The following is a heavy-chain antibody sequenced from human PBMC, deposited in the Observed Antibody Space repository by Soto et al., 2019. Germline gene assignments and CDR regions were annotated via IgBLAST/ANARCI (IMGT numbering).Heavy chain of an antibody. Sequence: QVQLVESGGGVVQPGRSLRLSCAASGFTFSSYGMHWVRQAPGKGLEWVAVISYDGSNKYYADSVKGRFTISRDNSKNTLYLQLNSLRAEDTAVYYCAKTHSLGATVYGMDVWGQGTTVTVSS. D-gene: IGHD1-26*01. CDR3: AKTHSLGATVYGMDV. CDR1: GFTFSSYG. CDR2: ISYDGSNK. V-gene: IGHV3-30*18. J-gene: IGHJ6*02.